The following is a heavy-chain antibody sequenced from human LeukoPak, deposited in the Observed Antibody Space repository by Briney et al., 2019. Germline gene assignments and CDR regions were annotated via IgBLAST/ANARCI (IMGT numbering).Heavy chain of an antibody. CDR3: AREYSNYGSVDY. V-gene: IGHV3-74*01. J-gene: IGHJ4*02. D-gene: IGHD4-11*01. CDR2: INSDESST. CDR1: GFTFSSYW. Sequence: GGSLRLSCAASGFTFSSYWMHWVRQAPGRGLVWVSRINSDESSTSYADSVKGRFTISRDNAKNTLYLQMNSLRAEDTDVYYCAREYSNYGSVDYWGQGTLVTVSS.